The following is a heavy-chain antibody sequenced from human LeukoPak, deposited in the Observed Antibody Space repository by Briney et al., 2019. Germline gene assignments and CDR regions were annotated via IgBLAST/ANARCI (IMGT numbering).Heavy chain of an antibody. Sequence: GESLKISCKGSGYSFTSYWIGWVRQMPGKDLEWMGIIYPGDSEARYSPSFRGQVTISADKSINTAYPQWSSLKASDTAMYYCARCKAVAGTINAFDFWGQGIMVTVSS. V-gene: IGHV5-51*01. CDR2: IYPGDSEA. J-gene: IGHJ3*01. D-gene: IGHD6-19*01. CDR3: ARCKAVAGTINAFDF. CDR1: GYSFTSYW.